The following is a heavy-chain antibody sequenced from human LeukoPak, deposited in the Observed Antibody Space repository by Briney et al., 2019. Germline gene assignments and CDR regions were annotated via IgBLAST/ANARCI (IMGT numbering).Heavy chain of an antibody. CDR1: GFTFDDYG. D-gene: IGHD6-13*01. J-gene: IGHJ4*02. CDR2: INWNGGST. Sequence: GGSLRLSCAASGFTFDDYGMSWVRQAPGKGLEWVSGINWNGGSTGYADSVKGRFTISRDNAKNSLYLQMNSLRAEDTALYYCARDLGSSWHRGIDYWGQGTLVTVSS. CDR3: ARDLGSSWHRGIDY. V-gene: IGHV3-20*04.